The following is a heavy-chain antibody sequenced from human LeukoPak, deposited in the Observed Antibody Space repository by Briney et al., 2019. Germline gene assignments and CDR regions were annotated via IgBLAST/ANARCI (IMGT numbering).Heavy chain of an antibody. CDR1: GYSFTTYW. Sequence: GGSLKISCKGSGYSFTTYWIGWVRQMPGKGLEWMGIIYPGDSDTRYSPSFQGQVTISADKSITTAYLQWSSLKASDTAMYYCARQPITTADYFDYWGQGTLVTVSS. CDR3: ARQPITTADYFDY. D-gene: IGHD3-10*01. V-gene: IGHV5-51*01. J-gene: IGHJ4*02. CDR2: IYPGDSDT.